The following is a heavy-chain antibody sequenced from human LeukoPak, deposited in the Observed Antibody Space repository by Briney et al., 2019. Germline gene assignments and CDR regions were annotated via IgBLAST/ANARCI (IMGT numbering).Heavy chain of an antibody. J-gene: IGHJ6*02. D-gene: IGHD2-21*02. CDR2: INPSGGST. V-gene: IGHV1-46*01. Sequence: ASVKVSCKASGYTFTSYYMHWVRQAPGQGLEWMGIINPSGGSTSYAQKFQGRVTMTEDTSTDTAYMELSSLRSEDTAVYYCATGDFMTQGYYYYGMDVWGQGTTVTVSS. CDR3: ATGDFMTQGYYYYGMDV. CDR1: GYTFTSYY.